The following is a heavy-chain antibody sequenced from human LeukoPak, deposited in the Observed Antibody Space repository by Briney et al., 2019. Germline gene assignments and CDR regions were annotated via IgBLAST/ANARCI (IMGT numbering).Heavy chain of an antibody. CDR2: IYNGDDT. J-gene: IGHJ4*02. CDR3: ARVLRYQLPPDF. CDR1: GFTVISNY. V-gene: IGHV3-53*01. D-gene: IGHD2-2*01. Sequence: PGGSLSLSCAASGFTVISNYMSWVRQAPGKGLHWVSVIYNGDDTYYADSVKGRFTISRDSSKNTLYLQMNSLRVEDTAVYYCARVLRYQLPPDFWGQGTLVTVSS.